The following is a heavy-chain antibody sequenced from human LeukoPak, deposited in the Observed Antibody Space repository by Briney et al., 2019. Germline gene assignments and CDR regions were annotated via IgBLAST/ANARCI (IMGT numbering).Heavy chain of an antibody. Sequence: SETLSLTCAVSGDSISSASYCWSWVRQPAGKGLEWIGRFYSNGSTNYNPSLKSRVTISVDTSQNQFSLRLNSVIVADTAVHYCARVNRNFYYDSSGYGHFYYMDVWGKGTTVTVSS. CDR2: FYSNGST. D-gene: IGHD3-22*01. J-gene: IGHJ6*03. CDR1: GDSISSASYC. V-gene: IGHV4-61*02. CDR3: ARVNRNFYYDSSGYGHFYYMDV.